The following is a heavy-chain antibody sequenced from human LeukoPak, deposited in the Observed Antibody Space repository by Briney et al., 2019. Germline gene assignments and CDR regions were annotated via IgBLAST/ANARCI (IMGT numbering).Heavy chain of an antibody. D-gene: IGHD2-8*02. CDR1: GYTFTSYW. J-gene: IGHJ4*02. CDR2: IHPGDSDT. V-gene: IGHV5-51*01. CDR3: ATLPHTDFHY. Sequence: GESLKISCKGSGYTFTSYWIGWVRQMPGKGLEWMGIIHPGDSDTRYSPSFQGQVTISADKSISTSYLQWSSLKASDTAMYYCATLPHTDFHYWGQGTLVTVSS.